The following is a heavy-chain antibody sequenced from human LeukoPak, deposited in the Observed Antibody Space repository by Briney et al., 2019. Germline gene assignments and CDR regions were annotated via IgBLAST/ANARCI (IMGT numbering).Heavy chain of an antibody. Sequence: GGSLRLSCAASGFTFSSYAMTWVRQAPGKGLEWVSTISGSGGSTYYADSLKGRFTVSRDISKNTLYLQMNSLRAEDTAIYYCAKVRKGVGAFDLWGQGTMVTVSS. J-gene: IGHJ3*01. V-gene: IGHV3-23*01. D-gene: IGHD3-16*01. CDR1: GFTFSSYA. CDR3: AKVRKGVGAFDL. CDR2: ISGSGGST.